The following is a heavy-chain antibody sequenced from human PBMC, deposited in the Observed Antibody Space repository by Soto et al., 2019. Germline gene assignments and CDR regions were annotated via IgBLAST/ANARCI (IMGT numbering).Heavy chain of an antibody. D-gene: IGHD2-15*01. Sequence: SVKVSCKASGGTFSSYAISWVRQAPGQGLEWMGGIIPIFGTANYAQKFQGRVTITADESTSTAYMELSSLRSEDTAVYYCARDNPRGSIHDHWFDPWGQGTLVTVSS. CDR2: IIPIFGTA. CDR1: GGTFSSYA. CDR3: ARDNPRGSIHDHWFDP. J-gene: IGHJ5*02. V-gene: IGHV1-69*13.